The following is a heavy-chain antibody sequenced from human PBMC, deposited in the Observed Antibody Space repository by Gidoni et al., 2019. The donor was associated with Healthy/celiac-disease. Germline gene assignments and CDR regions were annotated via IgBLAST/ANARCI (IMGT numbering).Heavy chain of an antibody. Sequence: QVQLVQSGAAVKQPGSSVTVSCKASGGTFSSYALSWVRQSPGQGLGWMGGSIPIFGTANYAQKVQGRVTITADESTSTAYMELSSLRSEDTAVYYCASPLIVGVPAAIFPGPEDYYYYGMDVWGQGTTVTVSS. CDR3: ASPLIVGVPAAIFPGPEDYYYYGMDV. V-gene: IGHV1-69*01. D-gene: IGHD2-2*02. J-gene: IGHJ6*02. CDR1: GGTFSSYA. CDR2: SIPIFGTA.